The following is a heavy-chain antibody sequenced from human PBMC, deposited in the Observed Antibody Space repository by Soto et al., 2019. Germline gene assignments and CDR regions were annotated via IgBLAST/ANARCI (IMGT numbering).Heavy chain of an antibody. Sequence: SETLSLTCTVSAGCLSGAIYSGSWIRXPRGQGVEWIGGIYYRGSTNYNPSLKSRVTISVDTSKNQLSLKLSSVTAADTAVYYCAIAYYSASSGYPNWFDPWRQGTLVTVSS. V-gene: IGHV4-61*01. J-gene: IGHJ5*02. CDR1: AGCLSGAIYS. D-gene: IGHD3-22*01. CDR2: IYYRGST. CDR3: AIAYYSASSGYPNWFDP.